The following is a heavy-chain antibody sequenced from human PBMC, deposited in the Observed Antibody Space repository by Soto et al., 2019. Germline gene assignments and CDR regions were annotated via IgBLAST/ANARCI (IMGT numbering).Heavy chain of an antibody. CDR2: IYWDDDK. CDR3: AHRVGEGYIFHY. D-gene: IGHD5-12*01. CDR1: GFSLSSRGVG. V-gene: IGHV2-5*02. Sequence: QITLKESGTTLVKPTQTLTLTCTVSGFSLSSRGVGVAWIRQPPGKALEWLALIYWDDDKRYSPSLKSRLTITKDTTKNQVVLTVTNMDTVDTATYYCAHRVGEGYIFHYWGQGTLVTVSS. J-gene: IGHJ4*02.